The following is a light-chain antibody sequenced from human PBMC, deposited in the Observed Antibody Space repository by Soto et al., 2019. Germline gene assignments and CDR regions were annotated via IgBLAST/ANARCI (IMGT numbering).Light chain of an antibody. V-gene: IGKV3-20*01. CDR3: QRYGGSPPIT. J-gene: IGKJ5*01. Sequence: EIVLTQSPGSLSLSPGERATLSCRASQSVSSSNLAWYQQKPGQAPRLLMYGASSRATGIPDRFSGSGSGTDFTLTISRLEPEDFAVYYCQRYGGSPPITFGQGTRLEIK. CDR1: QSVSSSN. CDR2: GAS.